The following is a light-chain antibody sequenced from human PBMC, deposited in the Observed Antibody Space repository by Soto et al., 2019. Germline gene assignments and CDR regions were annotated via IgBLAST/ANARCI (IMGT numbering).Light chain of an antibody. J-gene: IGKJ4*01. CDR1: RSLSNSY. Sequence: IDLTQSPITLTLSPRERATLYCRASRSLSNSYLARHQQRPGQAPRLLIYDASSRATGIPARFSGSGSGTDFTLTISSLEPEDFAVYYCQQYSNWPRTFGGGTKVDIK. CDR2: DAS. V-gene: IGKV3-11*01. CDR3: QQYSNWPRT.